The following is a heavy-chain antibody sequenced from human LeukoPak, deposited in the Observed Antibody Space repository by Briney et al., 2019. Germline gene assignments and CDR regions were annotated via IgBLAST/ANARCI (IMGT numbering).Heavy chain of an antibody. V-gene: IGHV1-69*06. Sequence: SVKVSCKASGDTFSSYTISWVRQAPGQGLEWMGGIIPIFGTANYAQKFRGRVTITADKSTRTAYMELSSLRSEDTAVYYCTGNYYGSGSYADFDYWGQGTLVTVSS. J-gene: IGHJ4*02. D-gene: IGHD3-10*01. CDR3: TGNYYGSGSYADFDY. CDR1: GDTFSSYT. CDR2: IIPIFGTA.